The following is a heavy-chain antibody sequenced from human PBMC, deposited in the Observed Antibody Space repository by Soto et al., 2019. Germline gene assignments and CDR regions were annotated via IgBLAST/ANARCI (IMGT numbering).Heavy chain of an antibody. J-gene: IGHJ6*03. CDR3: ARNPRAVAAMHMDV. Sequence: QVQLVQSGAEVKKPGSSVKVSCKASGGTFSRYAFNWVRQAPGQGLEWMGRIIPILGIGDYAQRIQGRVTITADKSTSTVSMELSSLRSEDTAVYYCARNPRAVAAMHMDVWGKGTMVTVSS. D-gene: IGHD6-19*01. V-gene: IGHV1-69*04. CDR1: GGTFSRYA. CDR2: IIPILGIG.